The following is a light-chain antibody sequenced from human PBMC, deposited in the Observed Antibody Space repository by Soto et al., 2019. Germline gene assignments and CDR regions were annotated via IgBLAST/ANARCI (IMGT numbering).Light chain of an antibody. Sequence: DIQMTQSPSSLSASIGDRVTLTCRASQSISSYLNWYQQTPGKAPKLLIYAASSLQSGVPSRLSGSGSGTDFTLTISNLQPEDFATYYCQQSDSTPTFGQGTKVDIK. V-gene: IGKV1-39*01. CDR3: QQSDSTPT. CDR1: QSISSY. J-gene: IGKJ2*01. CDR2: AAS.